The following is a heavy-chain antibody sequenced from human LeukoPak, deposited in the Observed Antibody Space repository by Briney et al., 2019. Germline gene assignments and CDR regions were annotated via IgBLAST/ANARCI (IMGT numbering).Heavy chain of an antibody. D-gene: IGHD6-25*01. J-gene: IGHJ3*02. CDR3: ARDGSGYLDAFDI. Sequence: SETLSLTCTVSGGSISSGDYYWSWIRQPPGKGLEWIGYIYYSGSTYYNPSLKSRVTISVDTSKNQFSLKLSSVTAADTAVYYCARDGSGYLDAFDIWGQGTMVTVSS. CDR1: GGSISSGDYY. CDR2: IYYSGST. V-gene: IGHV4-30-4*01.